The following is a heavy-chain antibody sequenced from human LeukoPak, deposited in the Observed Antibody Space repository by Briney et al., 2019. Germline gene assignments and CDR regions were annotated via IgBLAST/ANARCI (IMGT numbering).Heavy chain of an antibody. V-gene: IGHV4-30-4*08. D-gene: IGHD5-12*01. CDR2: IYYSAST. CDR1: GGSISSGGYY. CDR3: ARDLSGYGIFDY. Sequence: PSETLSLTCTVSGGSISSGGYYWSWVRQPPGKGLEWIGYIYYSASTYYSPSLKSRVTVSVDTSKNSFSLKLSSVTAADTAMYYCARDLSGYGIFDYWGQGTLVTVSS. J-gene: IGHJ4*02.